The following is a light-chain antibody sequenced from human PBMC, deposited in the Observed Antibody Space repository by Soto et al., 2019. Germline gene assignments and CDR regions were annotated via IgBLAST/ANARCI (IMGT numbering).Light chain of an antibody. Sequence: EIVLTQSPGTLSLSPGERATLSCRASQSVSSNYLAWYQQKPDQAPRLLIYGASSRATGSPDRFSGSGSGTDFTLTISRLEPEDFAMYYCQEYGSSPCKVGQGTKVDSK. CDR2: GAS. J-gene: IGKJ1*01. CDR3: QEYGSSPCK. CDR1: QSVSSNY. V-gene: IGKV3-20*01.